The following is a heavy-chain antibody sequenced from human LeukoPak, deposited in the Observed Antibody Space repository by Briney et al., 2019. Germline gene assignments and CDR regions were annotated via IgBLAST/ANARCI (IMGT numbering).Heavy chain of an antibody. CDR2: MSSGSGDT. Sequence: GGSLRLSCAASGFTFSSYSMTWVRQAPGQGLELMSSMSSGSGDTYYADSVRGRFTISRDNAKNSLSLLMNSLRAADTAVYYCARDRPTGASRLFVVQWGQGTLVTVSS. CDR1: GFTFSSYS. D-gene: IGHD3-3*01. CDR3: ARDRPTGASRLFVVQ. V-gene: IGHV3-21*01. J-gene: IGHJ4*02.